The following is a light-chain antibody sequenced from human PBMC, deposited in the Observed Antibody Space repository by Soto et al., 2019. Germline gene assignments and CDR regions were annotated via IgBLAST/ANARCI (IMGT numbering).Light chain of an antibody. Sequence: QSALTQPASVSGSPGQSITISCPGTSGDIGTYKYVSWYQQYPGKAPTLIIYNIRGRPSGVSSRFSGSQSGKTASLAISGLRAEDEADYFCSAYVDSGAVIFGRGTKVTVL. J-gene: IGLJ2*01. V-gene: IGLV2-14*01. CDR2: NIR. CDR1: SGDIGTYKY. CDR3: SAYVDSGAVI.